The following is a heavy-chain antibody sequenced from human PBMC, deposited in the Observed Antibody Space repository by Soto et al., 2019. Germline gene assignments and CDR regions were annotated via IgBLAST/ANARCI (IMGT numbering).Heavy chain of an antibody. V-gene: IGHV4-39*07. J-gene: IGHJ4*02. CDR3: ARREIQGPIDY. CDR1: GGSVSSDSYS. D-gene: IGHD1-26*01. Sequence: TSETMSVTCTVAGGSVSSDSYSWGWIRQPPGKGLEWIATIYSSETTYYNPSLKSRVTMSVDTSKNQFSLKLTSVTAVDTAVYYCARREIQGPIDYWGQGTLVTVSS. CDR2: IYSSETT.